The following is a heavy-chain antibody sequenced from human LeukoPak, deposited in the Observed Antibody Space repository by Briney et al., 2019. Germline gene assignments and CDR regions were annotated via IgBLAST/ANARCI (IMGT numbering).Heavy chain of an antibody. CDR2: IYSGGST. CDR3: AIILLWFGAPNWFDP. J-gene: IGHJ5*02. D-gene: IGHD3-10*01. Sequence: GGSLRLSCAASGFTVSSNYMSWVRQAPGKGLEWVSVIYSGGSTYYADSVKGRFTISRDNSKNTLYLQMNSLRAEDTAVYYCAIILLWFGAPNWFDPWGQRTLVTVSS. V-gene: IGHV3-66*01. CDR1: GFTVSSNY.